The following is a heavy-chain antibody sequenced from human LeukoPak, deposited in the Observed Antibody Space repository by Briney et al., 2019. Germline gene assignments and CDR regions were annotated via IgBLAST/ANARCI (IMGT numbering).Heavy chain of an antibody. CDR3: ARGGTYYRS. CDR1: GFTFSSYW. J-gene: IGHJ5*02. CDR2: IKQDGSEK. D-gene: IGHD1-26*01. V-gene: IGHV3-7*01. Sequence: GGSLRLSCAASGFTFSSYWMSWVRQAPGKGLGWVANIKQDGSEKYYVNSVKGRFTTSRVNAKNSLYLQMNSLRAEDTAVYYCARGGTYYRSWGQGTLVTVSS.